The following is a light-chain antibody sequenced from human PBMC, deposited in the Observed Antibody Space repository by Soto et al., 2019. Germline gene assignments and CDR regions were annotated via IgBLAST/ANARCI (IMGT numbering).Light chain of an antibody. V-gene: IGLV2-14*01. CDR1: SRDVGAYNY. CDR2: DVT. CDR3: SSHSNITPYV. Sequence: QSVLTQPASVSGSPGQSITISCTGTSRDVGAYNYVSWYQQHPGKAPKLMVYDVTNRPSGVSDRFSGSKSGHTASLTISGLQAEDEADYFCSSHSNITPYVFGTGTQLTV. J-gene: IGLJ1*01.